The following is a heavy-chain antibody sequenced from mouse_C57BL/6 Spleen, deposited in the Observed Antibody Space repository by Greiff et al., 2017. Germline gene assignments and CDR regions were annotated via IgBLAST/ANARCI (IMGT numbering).Heavy chain of an antibody. Sequence: VQLKQSGAELVRPGASVKLSCTASGFNIKDDYMHWVKQRPEQGLEWIGWIDPENGDTEYASKFQGKATITADTSSNTAYLQLSSLTSEDTAVYYCTTCDGYCDYWGQGTTLTVSS. CDR2: IDPENGDT. CDR1: GFNIKDDY. CDR3: TTCDGYCDY. V-gene: IGHV14-4*01. J-gene: IGHJ2*01. D-gene: IGHD2-3*01.